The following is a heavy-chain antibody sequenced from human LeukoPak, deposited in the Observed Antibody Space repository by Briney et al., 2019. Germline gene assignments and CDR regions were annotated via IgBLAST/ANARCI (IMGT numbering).Heavy chain of an antibody. D-gene: IGHD6-19*01. CDR3: ARGFDSSSGWYPAFDI. CDR2: IYYSGIT. V-gene: IGHV4-59*01. Sequence: SETLSLTCTVSGGSIRGYYWSWIRQPPGKGLEYIGYIYYSGITNYNPSLKSRVTISVDTSKNQFSLRLNSVTAADPAMYYCARGFDSSSGWYPAFDIWGHGTMGTVSS. J-gene: IGHJ3*02. CDR1: GGSIRGYY.